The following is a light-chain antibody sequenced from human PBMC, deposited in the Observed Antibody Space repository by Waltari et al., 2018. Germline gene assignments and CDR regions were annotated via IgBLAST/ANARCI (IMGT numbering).Light chain of an antibody. CDR1: QSVSVW. Sequence: DIQMTQSPSTLSVSVGDRVTITCRASQSVSVWLAWYQQKPGKAPKLLIYKASNLESGVPSRFSGSGSGTEFTLTISSLQPDDFATYYCQQYNSYSTFGQGTKVEIK. V-gene: IGKV1-5*03. CDR2: KAS. J-gene: IGKJ1*01. CDR3: QQYNSYST.